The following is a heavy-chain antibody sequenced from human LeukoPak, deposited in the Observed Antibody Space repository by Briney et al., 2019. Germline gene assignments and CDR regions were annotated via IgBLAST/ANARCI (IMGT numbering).Heavy chain of an antibody. CDR3: ARSDTAMVEWYFDL. Sequence: PSETLSLTCTVSGGSISSCYWSWIRQPAGKGLEWIGRIYTSGSTNYNPSLKSRVTMSVDTSKNQFSLKLSSVTAADTAVYYCARSDTAMVEWYFDLWGRGTLVTVSS. CDR1: GGSISSCY. CDR2: IYTSGST. D-gene: IGHD5-18*01. V-gene: IGHV4-4*07. J-gene: IGHJ2*01.